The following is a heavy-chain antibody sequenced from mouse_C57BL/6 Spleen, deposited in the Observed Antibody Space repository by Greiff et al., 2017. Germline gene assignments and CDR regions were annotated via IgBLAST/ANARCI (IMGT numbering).Heavy chain of an antibody. J-gene: IGHJ2*01. V-gene: IGHV3-6*01. D-gene: IGHD4-1*01. CDR1: GYSITSGYY. CDR2: ISYDGSN. CDR3: ARLTGIGSLFDY. Sequence: EVKLQESGPGLVKPSQSLSLTCSVTGYSITSGYYWNWIRQFPGNKLEWMGYISYDGSNNYNPSLKNRISITRDTSKNQFFLKLNSVTTEDTATXYCARLTGIGSLFDYWGQVTTLTVSS.